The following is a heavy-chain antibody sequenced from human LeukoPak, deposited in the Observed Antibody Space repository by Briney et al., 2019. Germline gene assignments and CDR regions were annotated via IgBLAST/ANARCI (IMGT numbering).Heavy chain of an antibody. CDR1: GFTFDDYA. D-gene: IGHD1-26*01. CDR3: AKNVKGYGTYYGFDY. J-gene: IGHJ4*02. V-gene: IGHV3-43*02. Sequence: GSLRLSCAASGFTFDDYAMQWVRQAPGKGLEWDSLIRGDGSDTYYADSVKGRFTISRDNSKNSLYLQMTSLRTEDNAFYYCAKNVKGYGTYYGFDYWGQGTLVTVSS. CDR2: IRGDGSDT.